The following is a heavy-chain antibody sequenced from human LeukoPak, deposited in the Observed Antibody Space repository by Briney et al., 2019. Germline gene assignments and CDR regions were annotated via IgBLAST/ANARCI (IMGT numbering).Heavy chain of an antibody. J-gene: IGHJ5*02. CDR1: GGTFSSYA. CDR3: ASGRRFLAWFDP. D-gene: IGHD3-3*01. CDR2: IIPIFGTA. Sequence: SVKVSCKASGGTFSSYAISWVRQAPGQGLEWMGGIIPIFGTANYAQKFQGRVTITADESTSTAYMELSSLRSEDTAVYYCASGRRFLAWFDPWGQGTLVTVSS. V-gene: IGHV1-69*13.